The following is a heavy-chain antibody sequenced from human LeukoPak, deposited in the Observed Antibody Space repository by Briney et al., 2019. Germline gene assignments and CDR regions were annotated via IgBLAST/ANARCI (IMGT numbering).Heavy chain of an antibody. Sequence: GGSLRLXCAASGFTFSSYGMHWVRQAPGKGLESVAFIRYDGSNKYYADSVKGRFTISRDNSKNTLYLQMNSLRAEDTAVYYCAKNLRDSSGYYPNTRSDYWGQGTLVTVSS. CDR2: IRYDGSNK. D-gene: IGHD3-22*01. CDR3: AKNLRDSSGYYPNTRSDY. CDR1: GFTFSSYG. J-gene: IGHJ4*02. V-gene: IGHV3-30*02.